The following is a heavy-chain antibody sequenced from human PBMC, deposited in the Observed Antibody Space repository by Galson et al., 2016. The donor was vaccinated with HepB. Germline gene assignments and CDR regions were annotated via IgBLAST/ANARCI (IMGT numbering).Heavy chain of an antibody. J-gene: IGHJ3*01. CDR1: GFTFSSYW. CDR2: IKGDGSDQ. V-gene: IGHV3-7*01. D-gene: IGHD2-15*01. Sequence: SLRLSCAASGFTFSSYWMSWVRQAPGKGLEWVATIKGDGSDQYYVDSVKGRFTISRDNAKNSLYLQMNTLRVGDTAVYFCAAREGGFDVWGQGGMVTVSS. CDR3: AAREGGFDV.